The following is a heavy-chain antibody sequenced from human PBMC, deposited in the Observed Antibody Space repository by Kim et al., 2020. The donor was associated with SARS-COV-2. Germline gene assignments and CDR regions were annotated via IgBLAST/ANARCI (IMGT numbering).Heavy chain of an antibody. CDR2: INPNSGGT. V-gene: IGHV1-2*02. Sequence: ASVKVSCKASGYTFTGYYMHWVRQAPGQGLEWMGWINPNSGGTNYAQKFQGRVTMTRDTSISTAYMELSRLRSDDTAVYYCARGLQEYYYGSGSWTNWFDPWGQGTLVTVSS. CDR3: ARGLQEYYYGSGSWTNWFDP. D-gene: IGHD3-10*01. CDR1: GYTFTGYY. J-gene: IGHJ5*02.